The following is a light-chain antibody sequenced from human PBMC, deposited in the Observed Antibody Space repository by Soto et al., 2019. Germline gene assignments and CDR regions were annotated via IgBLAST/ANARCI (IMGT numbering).Light chain of an antibody. CDR3: SSYTSSSTLV. CDR1: SSDVGGYNY. Sequence: QSALTQPASVSGSPGQSITISCTGTSSDVGGYNYVSWYQQHPGKAPKLMIYEVSKRPSGVSNRFSGSKSGNTACLTISGLQAEDEADYYCSSYTSSSTLVFGTGTKLTVL. V-gene: IGLV2-14*01. J-gene: IGLJ1*01. CDR2: EVS.